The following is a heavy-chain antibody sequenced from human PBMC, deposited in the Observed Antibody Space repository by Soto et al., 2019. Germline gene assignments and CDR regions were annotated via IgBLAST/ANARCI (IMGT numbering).Heavy chain of an antibody. CDR1: GYTFSTCD. Sequence: QVQLVQSGAEVKKPGASVKVSCKASGYTFSTCDIDWVRLATGQGLEWMGSMNPNSGNTEYAQKFQGRVTMTRDTSISTIYMELRMLRSEDKAIYYCARTMGGIAAAGNDYWGQGTLVTVSS. D-gene: IGHD6-13*01. CDR2: MNPNSGNT. V-gene: IGHV1-8*01. J-gene: IGHJ4*02. CDR3: ARTMGGIAAAGNDY.